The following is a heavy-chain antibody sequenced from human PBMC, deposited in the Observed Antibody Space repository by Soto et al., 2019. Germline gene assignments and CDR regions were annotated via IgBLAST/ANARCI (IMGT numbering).Heavy chain of an antibody. J-gene: IGHJ6*02. CDR2: ISWNSGSI. Sequence: GGSLRLSCAASGFTFDDYAMHWVRQARGKGLEWVSGISWNSGSIGYADSVKGRFTISRDNAKTSLYLQMNSLRAEDTALYYCAKDMSRSRYVYYYYGMDVWGQGTTVTVSS. CDR3: AKDMSRSRYVYYYYGMDV. CDR1: GFTFDDYA. D-gene: IGHD5-12*01. V-gene: IGHV3-9*01.